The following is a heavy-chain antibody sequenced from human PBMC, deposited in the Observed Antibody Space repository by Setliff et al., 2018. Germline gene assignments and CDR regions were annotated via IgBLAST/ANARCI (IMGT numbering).Heavy chain of an antibody. CDR2: MNPNSGNT. J-gene: IGHJ4*02. CDR1: GYTFTGYY. D-gene: IGHD3-22*01. CDR3: ARAPAYVGNLMVGVTTEGYYFDS. V-gene: IGHV1-8*02. Sequence: ASVKVSCKASGYTFTGYYMHWVRQATGQGLEWMGWMNPNSGNTGYAQKFHGRVTMTRNTSISTAYMELNSLRSEDTAVYFCARAPAYVGNLMVGVTTEGYYFDSWGQGTLVTVSS.